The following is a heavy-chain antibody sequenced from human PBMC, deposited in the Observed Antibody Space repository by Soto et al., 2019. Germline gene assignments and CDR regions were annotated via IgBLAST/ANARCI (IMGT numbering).Heavy chain of an antibody. J-gene: IGHJ4*02. D-gene: IGHD4-17*01. V-gene: IGHV4-30-2*01. CDR2: NYQSGST. Sequence: PSETLSLTCAVSGVSISCGGYSWSWIRQPTGKGLERIGYNYQSGSTYYNPSLMSRVTISVDRSKNLFSLKLSFVSVADTAVYYCARTVTTTYFDYWGQGTLVTVS. CDR3: ARTVTTTYFDY. CDR1: GVSISCGGYS.